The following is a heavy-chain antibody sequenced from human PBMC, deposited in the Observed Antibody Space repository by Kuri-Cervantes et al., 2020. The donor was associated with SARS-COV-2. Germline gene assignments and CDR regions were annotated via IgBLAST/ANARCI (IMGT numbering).Heavy chain of an antibody. CDR2: ISYDGSNK. CDR1: GFTFSSYA. CDR3: ARGASGYNPPFDY. J-gene: IGHJ4*02. Sequence: GGSLRLSCAASGFTFSSYAMHWVRQAPGKGLEWVAVISYDGSNKYYADSVKGRFTISRDNSKNTLYLQMNSLRAEDTAVYYCARGASGYNPPFDYWGQGTRVTVSS. D-gene: IGHD5-24*01. V-gene: IGHV3-30*04.